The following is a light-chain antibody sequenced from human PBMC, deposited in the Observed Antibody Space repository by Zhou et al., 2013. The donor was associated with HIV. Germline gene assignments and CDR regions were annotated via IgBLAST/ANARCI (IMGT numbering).Light chain of an antibody. CDR3: QQYHSSSQT. J-gene: IGKJ1*01. V-gene: IGKV1-5*03. CDR2: ETS. Sequence: IQMTQSPSIVSASLGVRVTITCRANETVGRSLAWYQQKRGKAPSLVIYETSILDKGVPSRFAGSGSGTEFTLTITSLQPDDFATYYCQQYHSSSQTFGQGTKVDIK. CDR1: ETVGRS.